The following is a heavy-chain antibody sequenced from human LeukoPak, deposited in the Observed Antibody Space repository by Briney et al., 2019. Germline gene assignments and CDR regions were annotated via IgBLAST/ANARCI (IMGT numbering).Heavy chain of an antibody. CDR2: INPADSDT. V-gene: IGHV5-51*01. J-gene: IGHJ4*02. Sequence: GESLKISCKGSGYSFTNYWIGWVCQMPGRGLEWMTIINPADSDTRYSPSFQGQVTISADKSISTAYLQWSSLKAPDTAMYYCTRPDSSGFYTDWGQGTLVTVSS. CDR1: GYSFTNYW. CDR3: TRPDSSGFYTD. D-gene: IGHD3-22*01.